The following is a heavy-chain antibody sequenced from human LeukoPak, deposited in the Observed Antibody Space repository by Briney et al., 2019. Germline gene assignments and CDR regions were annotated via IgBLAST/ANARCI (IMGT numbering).Heavy chain of an antibody. V-gene: IGHV3-7*01. D-gene: IGHD3-10*01. CDR1: GFSFSSYW. J-gene: IGHJ6*03. CDR2: IKQDESER. CDR3: ARLSAYYYGSYFYYYMDV. Sequence: GGSLRLSCEVSGFSFSSYWMTWVRQPPGKGPEWVANIKQDESERYSVDSVKGRFTISRDNAKNSVYLHMNSLRAEDTALYYCARLSAYYYGSYFYYYMDVWGKGTTVTVSS.